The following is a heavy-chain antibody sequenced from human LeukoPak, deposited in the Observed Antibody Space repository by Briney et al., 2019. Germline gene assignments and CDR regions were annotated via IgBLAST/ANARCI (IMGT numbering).Heavy chain of an antibody. CDR1: GGSFSGYY. V-gene: IGHV4-34*01. D-gene: IGHD6-19*01. Sequence: PSETLSLTCAVYGGSFSGYYWGWIRQPPGKGLEWIGEINHSGSTNYNPSLKSRVTISVDTSKNQFSLKLSSVTAADTAVYYCAREQVVAGTGGEIYYFDYWGQGTLVTVSS. CDR2: INHSGST. CDR3: AREQVVAGTGGEIYYFDY. J-gene: IGHJ4*02.